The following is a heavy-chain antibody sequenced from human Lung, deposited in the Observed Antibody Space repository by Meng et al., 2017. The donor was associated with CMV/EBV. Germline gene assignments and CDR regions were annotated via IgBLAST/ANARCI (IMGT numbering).Heavy chain of an antibody. CDR3: ARDSSGYYYTDDY. Sequence: QVQLVQFGAEVKKPGGSVKVSCKASGYTFTNFGISWVRQAPGQGLEWMGWISGYKGNTNYAQKFQGRVTMTTNTSTSTAYMELGSLRSDDTAVYYCARDSSGYYYTDDYWGQGTLVTVSS. J-gene: IGHJ4*02. D-gene: IGHD3-22*01. V-gene: IGHV1-18*01. CDR2: ISGYKGNT. CDR1: GYTFTNFG.